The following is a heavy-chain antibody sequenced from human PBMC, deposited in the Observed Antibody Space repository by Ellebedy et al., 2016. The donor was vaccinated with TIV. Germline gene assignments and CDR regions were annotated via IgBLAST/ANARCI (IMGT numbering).Heavy chain of an antibody. CDR1: GGSISSGGYY. J-gene: IGHJ4*02. Sequence: SETLSLXXTVSGGSISSGGYYWSWIRQHPGKGLEWIGYIYYSGSTYYNPSLKSRVTISVDTSKNQFSLKLSSVTAADTAVYYCARAGYCSGGSCFPIDYWGQGTLVTVSS. D-gene: IGHD2-15*01. V-gene: IGHV4-31*03. CDR2: IYYSGST. CDR3: ARAGYCSGGSCFPIDY.